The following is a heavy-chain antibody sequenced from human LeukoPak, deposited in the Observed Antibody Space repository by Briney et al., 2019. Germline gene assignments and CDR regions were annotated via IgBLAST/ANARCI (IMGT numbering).Heavy chain of an antibody. CDR2: IYHSGST. D-gene: IGHD5-24*01. J-gene: IGHJ3*02. V-gene: IGHV4-4*02. CDR1: GGSISSSNW. Sequence: PSGTLSLTCAVSGGSISSSNWWSWVRPPPGKGLEWIGEIYHSGSTNYNPSLKSRVTISVDKSKNQFSLKLSSVTAADTAVYYCARGQRWLQLRGAFDIWGQGTMVTVSS. CDR3: ARGQRWLQLRGAFDI.